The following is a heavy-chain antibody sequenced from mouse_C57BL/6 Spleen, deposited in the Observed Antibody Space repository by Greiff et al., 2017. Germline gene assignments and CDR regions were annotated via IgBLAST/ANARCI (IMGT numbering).Heavy chain of an antibody. Sequence: VKLMESGAELVRPGASVTLSCKASGYTFTDYEMHWVKQTPVHGLEWIGAIDPETGGTAYNQKFKGKAILTADKSSSTAYMELRSLTSEDSAVYYCTSWYGKGYYYAMDYWGQGTSVTVSS. J-gene: IGHJ4*01. CDR1: GYTFTDYE. D-gene: IGHD2-10*02. CDR2: IDPETGGT. CDR3: TSWYGKGYYYAMDY. V-gene: IGHV1-15*01.